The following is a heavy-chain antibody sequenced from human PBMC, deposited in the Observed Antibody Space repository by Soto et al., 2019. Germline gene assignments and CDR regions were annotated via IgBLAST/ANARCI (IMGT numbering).Heavy chain of an antibody. V-gene: IGHV4-59*08. CDR1: GGSISSYY. Sequence: SETLSLTCTVSGGSISSYYWSWIRQPPGKGLEWIGYIYYSGSTNYNPSLKSRVTISVDTSKNQFSLKLSSVTAADTAVYYCARHRFYDDRIFDYWGQGTLVTVSS. D-gene: IGHD3-3*01. J-gene: IGHJ4*02. CDR3: ARHRFYDDRIFDY. CDR2: IYYSGST.